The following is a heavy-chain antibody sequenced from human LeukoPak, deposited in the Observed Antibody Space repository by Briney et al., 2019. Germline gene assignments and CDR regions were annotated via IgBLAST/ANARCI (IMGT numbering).Heavy chain of an antibody. V-gene: IGHV1-2*02. CDR3: ARERQATVTTDYYYYMDV. Sequence: ASVKVSCKASGYTFTDYYMHWVRQAPGQGLEWMGWINPNSGGTNYAQKFQGRVTMTRDTSISTAYMELSRLRSDDTAVYYCARERQATVTTDYYYYMDVWGKGTTVTVSS. D-gene: IGHD4-17*01. CDR1: GYTFTDYY. J-gene: IGHJ6*03. CDR2: INPNSGGT.